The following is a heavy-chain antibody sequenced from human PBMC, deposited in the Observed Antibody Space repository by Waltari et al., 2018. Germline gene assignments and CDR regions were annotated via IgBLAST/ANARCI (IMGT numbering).Heavy chain of an antibody. J-gene: IGHJ4*02. CDR3: ARAGLGSPSQWLQLFDS. CDR1: GFRVGCNY. CDR2: IHAGGNT. D-gene: IGHD5-12*01. Sequence: EVQLVESGGGLIQPGGLLRLSCEASGFRVGCNYMSWVRQAPGKGLEWVAVIHAGGNTYYGDSVKGRFTISRDISKNTLSLQMNSLTVDDSAMYYCARAGLGSPSQWLQLFDSWGQGTLVTVSS. V-gene: IGHV3-53*01.